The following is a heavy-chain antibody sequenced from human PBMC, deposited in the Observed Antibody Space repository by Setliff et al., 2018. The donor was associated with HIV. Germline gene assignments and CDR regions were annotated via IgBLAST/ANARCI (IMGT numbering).Heavy chain of an antibody. Sequence: SETLSLTCTVSGGSISSANYYWSWIRQPPGKGLEWIGYIYYNGNAYYNPSLKSRTTISLDTSMNQFSLKLTSVTAADTAVYYCAREVDVVTTSDAFDIWGQGTMVTVSS. J-gene: IGHJ3*02. D-gene: IGHD2-21*02. V-gene: IGHV4-30-4*08. CDR3: AREVDVVTTSDAFDI. CDR2: IYYNGNA. CDR1: GGSISSANYY.